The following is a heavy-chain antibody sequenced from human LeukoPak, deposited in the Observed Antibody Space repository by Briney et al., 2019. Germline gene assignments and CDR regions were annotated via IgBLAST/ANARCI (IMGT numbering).Heavy chain of an antibody. Sequence: SETLSLTCTVSGGSVSSSLYYWGWIRQPPGKGLEWIGNIFSSGTTYYNQYLRSRVTISVDTSKNQFSLKVRSVTAADTAVYYCARRKDEVTATFDYWGQGILVTVSS. V-gene: IGHV4-39*01. CDR3: ARRKDEVTATFDY. CDR1: GGSVSSSLYY. D-gene: IGHD2-21*02. CDR2: IFSSGTT. J-gene: IGHJ4*02.